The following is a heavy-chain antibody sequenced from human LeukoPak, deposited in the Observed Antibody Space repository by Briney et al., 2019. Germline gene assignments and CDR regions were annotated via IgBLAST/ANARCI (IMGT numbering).Heavy chain of an antibody. V-gene: IGHV1-8*01. Sequence: GASVKVSCKASGYTFTSYDIHWVRQATGQGLAWMGWMNPNSGNTGYAQKFQGRVTMTRKTSISTAYMGRSSLRSEDTAVYYCARGGYSGYYERGGVDYWGQGTLVTVSS. CDR3: ARGGYSGYYERGGVDY. D-gene: IGHD5-12*01. CDR2: MNPNSGNT. CDR1: GYTFTSYD. J-gene: IGHJ4*02.